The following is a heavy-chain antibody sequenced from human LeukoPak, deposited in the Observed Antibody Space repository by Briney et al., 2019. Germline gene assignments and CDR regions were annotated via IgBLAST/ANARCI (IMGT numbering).Heavy chain of an antibody. CDR1: GFTFSSYE. J-gene: IGHJ4*02. D-gene: IGHD1-26*01. Sequence: GGSLRLSCAASGFTFSSYEVNWVRQAPGKGLEWVSYISSSGSTIYYADSVKGRFTISRDNAKNSLYLQMNSLRAEDTAVYYCASALGSVGATKDYWGQGTLVTVSS. V-gene: IGHV3-48*03. CDR2: ISSSGSTI. CDR3: ASALGSVGATKDY.